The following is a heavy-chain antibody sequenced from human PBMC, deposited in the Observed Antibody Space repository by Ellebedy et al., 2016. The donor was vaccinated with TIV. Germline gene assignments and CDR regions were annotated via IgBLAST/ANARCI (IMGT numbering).Heavy chain of an antibody. J-gene: IGHJ5*02. CDR3: AKDRIGNYYFDL. V-gene: IGHV3-11*04. CDR1: GFTFSDYF. CDR2: IDGAGGAR. Sequence: GESLKISCTASGFTFSDYFMSWIRQAPGKGLEWVSYIDGAGGARYYADSVRGRFTISRDNTKNSLTLEMKDLRVDDTAVYYCAKDRIGNYYFDLWGQGTLVSVSS. D-gene: IGHD1-26*01.